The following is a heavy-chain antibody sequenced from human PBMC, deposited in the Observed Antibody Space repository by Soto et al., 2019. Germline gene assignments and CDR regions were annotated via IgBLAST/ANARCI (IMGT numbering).Heavy chain of an antibody. CDR3: ARGTTTEKVDS. J-gene: IGHJ4*02. V-gene: IGHV4-34*01. D-gene: IGHD1-1*01. CDR1: GGSLSVYN. CDR2: IHNSGSP. Sequence: SETLSLTCAVYGGSLSVYNCSWIRQPPGKGLEWIGHIHNSGSPYNNPSLKSRVTISADTSMNQFSLALTSVTAADTAMYYCARGTTTEKVDSWGQGILVTVS.